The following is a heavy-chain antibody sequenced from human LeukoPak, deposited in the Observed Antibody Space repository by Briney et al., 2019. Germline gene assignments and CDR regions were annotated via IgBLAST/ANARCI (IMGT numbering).Heavy chain of an antibody. D-gene: IGHD3-9*01. CDR1: GFTFSRTW. Sequence: PGGSLRLSCAASGFTFSRTWMSWLRQAPGKGLEWVSSISSSSSYIYYADSVKGRFTISRDNAKNSLYLQMNSLRAEDTAVYYCAKHDILTGYSTFDYWGQGTLVTVSS. J-gene: IGHJ4*02. CDR3: AKHDILTGYSTFDY. CDR2: ISSSSSYI. V-gene: IGHV3-21*01.